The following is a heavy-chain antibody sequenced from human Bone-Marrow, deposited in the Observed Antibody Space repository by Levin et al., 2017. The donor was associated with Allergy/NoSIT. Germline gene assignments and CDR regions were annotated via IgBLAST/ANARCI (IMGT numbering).Heavy chain of an antibody. D-gene: IGHD1-1*01. CDR3: AKKRSASDFDY. CDR2: ISASGSNT. J-gene: IGHJ4*02. CDR1: GFTFSGYP. V-gene: IGHV3-23*01. Sequence: GESLKISCAASGFTFSGYPMTWVRQAPGKGLEWVSAISASGSNTYYADSVKGRFTISRDNSKNTLFLQVNSLRADDTAVYYCAKKRSASDFDYWGQGTLVTVSS.